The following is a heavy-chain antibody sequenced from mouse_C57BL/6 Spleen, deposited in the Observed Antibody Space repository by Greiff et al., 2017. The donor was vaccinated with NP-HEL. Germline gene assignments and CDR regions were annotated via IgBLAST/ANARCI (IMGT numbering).Heavy chain of an antibody. Sequence: EVMLVESGGDLVKPGGSLKLSCAASGFTFSSYGMSWVRQTPDKRLEWVATISSGGSYTYYPDSVKGRFTISRDNAKNTLYLQMSSLKSEDTAMYYWARQEGYYGSSYSWFAYWGQGTLVTVSA. J-gene: IGHJ3*01. D-gene: IGHD1-1*01. CDR3: ARQEGYYGSSYSWFAY. CDR2: ISSGGSYT. CDR1: GFTFSSYG. V-gene: IGHV5-6*01.